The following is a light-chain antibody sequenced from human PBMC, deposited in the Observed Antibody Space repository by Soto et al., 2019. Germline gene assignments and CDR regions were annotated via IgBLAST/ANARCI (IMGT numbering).Light chain of an antibody. J-gene: IGKJ1*01. Sequence: IVLTQSPGTLSLSPGERATLSCRASQSVSSSYLAWYQQKPGQAPRLLIYGASSRATGIPDRFSGSGSGTDFTLTISRLEPEDFAVSYCQQYGSSPRTFGQGTKVDLK. CDR2: GAS. CDR1: QSVSSSY. V-gene: IGKV3-20*01. CDR3: QQYGSSPRT.